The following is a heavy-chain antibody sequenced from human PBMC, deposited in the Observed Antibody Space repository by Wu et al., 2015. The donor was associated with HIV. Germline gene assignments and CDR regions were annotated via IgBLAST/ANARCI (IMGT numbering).Heavy chain of an antibody. CDR2: MNPNSGNT. CDR3: ARGSGPDFWSGYYNRYFDY. J-gene: IGHJ4*02. CDR1: GYTFTSYD. V-gene: IGHV1-8*03. D-gene: IGHD3-3*01. Sequence: QVQLVQSGAEVKKPGASVKVSCKASGYTFTSYDINWVRQATGQGLEWMGWMNPNSGNTGYAQKFQGRVTITRNTSISTAYMELSSLRSEDTAVYYCARGSGPDFWSGYYNRYFDYWGQGTLVTVSS.